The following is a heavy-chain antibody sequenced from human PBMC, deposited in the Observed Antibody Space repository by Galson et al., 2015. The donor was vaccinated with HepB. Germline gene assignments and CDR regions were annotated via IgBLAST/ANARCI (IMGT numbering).Heavy chain of an antibody. V-gene: IGHV7-4-1*02. CDR1: GYTFTSYA. Sequence: SVKVSCKASGYTFTSYAMNWVRQAPGQGLEWMGWINTNTGNPTYAQGFTGRFVFPLDTSVSTAYLQISSLKAEDTAVYYCARYSSSWYYYYYGMDVWGQGTTVTVS. D-gene: IGHD6-13*01. CDR2: INTNTGNP. CDR3: ARYSSSWYYYYYGMDV. J-gene: IGHJ6*02.